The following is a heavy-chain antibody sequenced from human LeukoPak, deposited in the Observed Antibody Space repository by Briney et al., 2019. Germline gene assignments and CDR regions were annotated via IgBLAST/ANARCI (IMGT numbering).Heavy chain of an antibody. D-gene: IGHD4-17*01. CDR2: IYPGDTDT. CDR3: ARPFPGDYGDAFDI. V-gene: IGHV5-51*01. Sequence: GESLKISCKGSGYSFPSYWIGWVRQMPGKGLEWIGIIYPGDTDTRYSPSFQGQVTISSDKSISTAYLQWSSLKASDTAMYYCARPFPGDYGDAFDIWGQGTMVTVSS. J-gene: IGHJ3*02. CDR1: GYSFPSYW.